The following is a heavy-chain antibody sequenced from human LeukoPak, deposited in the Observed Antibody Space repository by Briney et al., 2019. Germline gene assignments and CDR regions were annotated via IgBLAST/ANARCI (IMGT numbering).Heavy chain of an antibody. Sequence: ASVKVSCKASGYTFTGYYMHWVRQAPGQGLEWMGWINPNSGGTNYAQKFQGWVTMTRDTSISTAYMELSRLRSGDTAVYYCARDFQPLGVPLYYFDYWGQGTLVTVSS. CDR3: ARDFQPLGVPLYYFDY. CDR1: GYTFTGYY. J-gene: IGHJ4*02. CDR2: INPNSGGT. V-gene: IGHV1-2*04. D-gene: IGHD3-16*01.